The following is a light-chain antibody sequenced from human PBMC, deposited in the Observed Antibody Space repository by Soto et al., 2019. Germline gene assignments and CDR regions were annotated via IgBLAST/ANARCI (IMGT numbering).Light chain of an antibody. CDR2: EVS. CDR3: SSYTSSSTLGV. V-gene: IGLV2-14*01. J-gene: IGLJ1*01. CDR1: SSDVGGYNY. Sequence: QSVLTQPASVSGSPGQTITISCTGTSSDVGGYNYVSWYQQHPGKAPKLMIYEVSNRPSGDSTRFSGSKSGNTASLTISGLQAEDEADYYCSSYTSSSTLGVFGTGTKVTVL.